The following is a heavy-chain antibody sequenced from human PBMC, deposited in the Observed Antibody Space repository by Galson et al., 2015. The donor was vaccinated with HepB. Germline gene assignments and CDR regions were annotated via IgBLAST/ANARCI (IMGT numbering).Heavy chain of an antibody. CDR1: GFTFSDYY. J-gene: IGHJ4*02. Sequence: SLRLSCAASGFTFSDYYMSWIRQAPGKGLEWVSYISSSGSTIYYADSVKGRFTISRENAKNSLYLQMNSLRADDTALYYCAKGIRYSNRGALDYWGQGTLVTVSS. CDR3: AKGIRYSNRGALDY. V-gene: IGHV3-11*01. CDR2: ISSSGSTI. D-gene: IGHD6-13*01.